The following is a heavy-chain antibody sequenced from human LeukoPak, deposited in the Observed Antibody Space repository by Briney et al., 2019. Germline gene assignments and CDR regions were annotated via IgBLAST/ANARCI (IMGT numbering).Heavy chain of an antibody. D-gene: IGHD6-19*01. CDR1: GFTFSSYW. CDR3: ARGTSGWYRYYFDY. J-gene: IGHJ4*02. V-gene: IGHV3-7*01. CDR2: IKQDGSEK. Sequence: GGSLRLSCAASGFTFSSYWMSWVRQAPGKGLEWVANIKQDGSEKYYVDSVKGRFTISRDNAKNALYLQMNSLRAVDTAVYYCARGTSGWYRYYFDYWGQGTLVTVSS.